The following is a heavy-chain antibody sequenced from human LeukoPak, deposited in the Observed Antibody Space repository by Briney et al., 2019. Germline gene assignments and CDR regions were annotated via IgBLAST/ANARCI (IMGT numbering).Heavy chain of an antibody. CDR2: IYPGDSDT. D-gene: IGHD6-19*01. J-gene: IGHJ6*02. Sequence: GESLKISCKGSGYSFTSYWIGWVRQMPGKGLEWMGIIYPGDSDTRYSPSFQGQVTISADKPISTAYLQWSSLKASDTAMYYCASIAVAGSYYYGMDVWGQGTTVTVSS. CDR3: ASIAVAGSYYYGMDV. V-gene: IGHV5-51*04. CDR1: GYSFTSYW.